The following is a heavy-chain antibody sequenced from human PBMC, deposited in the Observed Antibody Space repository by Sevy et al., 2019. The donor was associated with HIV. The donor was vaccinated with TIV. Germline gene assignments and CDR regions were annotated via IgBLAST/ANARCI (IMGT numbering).Heavy chain of an antibody. D-gene: IGHD3-10*01. CDR1: GYTFTGYY. V-gene: IGHV1-2*02. Sequence: ASVKVSCKASGYTFTGYYMHWVLQAPGQGLEWMGWINPNSGGTNYAQKFQGRVTMTRDTSISTAYMELSRLRSDDTAVYYCARVGGRGTMVRGSLDYWGQGTLVTVSS. CDR3: ARVGGRGTMVRGSLDY. J-gene: IGHJ4*02. CDR2: INPNSGGT.